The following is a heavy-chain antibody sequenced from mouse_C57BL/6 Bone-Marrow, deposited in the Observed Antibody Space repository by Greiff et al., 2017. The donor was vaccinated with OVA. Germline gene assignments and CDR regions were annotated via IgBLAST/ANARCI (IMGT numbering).Heavy chain of an antibody. V-gene: IGHV5-2*01. J-gene: IGHJ3*01. CDR1: EYEFPSHD. CDR3: ARHDAWCAD. CDR2: ITSDGGST. Sequence: EVQLVESGGGLVQPGESLKLSCESTEYEFPSHDMSWVRQTPGKRLELVAAITSDGGSTYYPDTMERRFILSRDNTKKTLYLQVGSLRSEDTAVYDGARHDAWCADWGQGTLVTVSA.